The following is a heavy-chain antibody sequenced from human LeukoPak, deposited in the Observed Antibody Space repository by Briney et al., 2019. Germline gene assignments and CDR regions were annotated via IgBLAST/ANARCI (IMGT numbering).Heavy chain of an antibody. Sequence: ASVKVSCKASGYTFTSYGISWVRQAPGQGLEWMGWISAYNGNTNYAQKLQGRVTMTTDTSTSTAYMELRSLRSDDTAVYYCARTTYYDFWSGYSHRYGMDVWGQGTTVTVSS. CDR3: ARTTYYDFWSGYSHRYGMDV. V-gene: IGHV1-18*01. D-gene: IGHD3-3*01. CDR1: GYTFTSYG. J-gene: IGHJ6*02. CDR2: ISAYNGNT.